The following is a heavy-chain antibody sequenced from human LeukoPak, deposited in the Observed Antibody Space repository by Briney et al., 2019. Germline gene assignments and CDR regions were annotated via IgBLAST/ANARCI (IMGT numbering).Heavy chain of an antibody. D-gene: IGHD1-26*01. J-gene: IGHJ6*02. Sequence: RASVRVSCKASGYTFTSYGISWVRQAPGQGLEWMGWISAYNGNTNYAQKLQGRVTMTTDTSTSTAYMELRSLRSDDTAVYYCAINSGSRDYYYYYGMDVWGQGTTVTVSS. CDR1: GYTFTSYG. CDR2: ISAYNGNT. CDR3: AINSGSRDYYYYYGMDV. V-gene: IGHV1-18*01.